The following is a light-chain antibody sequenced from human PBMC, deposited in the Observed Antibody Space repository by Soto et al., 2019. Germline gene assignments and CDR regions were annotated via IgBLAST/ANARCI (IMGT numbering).Light chain of an antibody. J-gene: IGKJ5*01. CDR1: QSVTSN. CDR3: QQRDSWPIT. V-gene: IGKV3-15*01. CDR2: GAS. Sequence: EIVMTQSPAARSLSPGKRPTLSCXASQSVTSNLAWYQQKPGQAPRLLMYGASTRATGIPARFSGSGSGTDFTLTISSLEPEDFAVYYCQQRDSWPITFGQGTRLEIK.